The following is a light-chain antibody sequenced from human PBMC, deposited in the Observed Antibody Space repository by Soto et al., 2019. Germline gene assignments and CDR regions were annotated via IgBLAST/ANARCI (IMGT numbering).Light chain of an antibody. J-gene: IGLJ1*01. Sequence: QSVLTQPASVSGSPGQSVTISCSGTIDDVTAYYRVSWYQHTPGTAPKLMIYDVSNRPSGISSRFSASKSGLTASLTISGLQAEAEADYYCSSFTTRRFYVFGPGTKVPAL. CDR2: DVS. CDR3: SSFTTRRFYV. V-gene: IGLV2-18*02. CDR1: IDDVTAYYR.